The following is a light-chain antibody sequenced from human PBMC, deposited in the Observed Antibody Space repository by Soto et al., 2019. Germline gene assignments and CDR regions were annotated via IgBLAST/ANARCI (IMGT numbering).Light chain of an antibody. CDR3: QQYYNWPT. J-gene: IGKJ1*01. CDR2: GAS. V-gene: IGKV3-15*01. CDR1: QSVSSN. Sequence: EIVMTQSPATLSVSPGERATLSFRASQSVSSNLAWYQQKPGQAPRLLIYGASTRATGIPARFSGSGSGTEFTLTISSLQSEDFAVYYCQQYYNWPTFGQGTKVDI.